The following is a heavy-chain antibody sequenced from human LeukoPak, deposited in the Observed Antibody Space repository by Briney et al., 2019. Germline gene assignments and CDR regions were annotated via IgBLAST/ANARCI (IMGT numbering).Heavy chain of an antibody. CDR3: ARARLQWEVRYPRFDS. D-gene: IGHD1-26*01. V-gene: IGHV3-30*03. CDR2: ISYDGSYQ. Sequence: QPGRSLRLSCSASGFSFSTYAMRWVRQAPGKGLEWVAVISYDGSYQDYGDPVKGRFTLSRDNSKSTVFLEMSSLRAEDTAVYHCARARLQWEVRYPRFDSWGQGTLVTVSS. J-gene: IGHJ4*02. CDR1: GFSFSTYA.